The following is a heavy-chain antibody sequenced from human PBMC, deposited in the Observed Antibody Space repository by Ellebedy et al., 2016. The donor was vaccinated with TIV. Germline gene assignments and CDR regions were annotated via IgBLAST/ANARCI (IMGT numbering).Heavy chain of an antibody. Sequence: GGSLRLXXAASGFTFSDYYMSWIRQAPGKGLEWVSYITSSGSSMYYGDSVKGRFTISRDNAKNSLYLEINSLRAEDTAVYYCARGSKYSSTWYTDWGQGTLVTVSS. CDR1: GFTFSDYY. J-gene: IGHJ4*02. CDR2: ITSSGSSM. D-gene: IGHD6-13*01. CDR3: ARGSKYSSTWYTD. V-gene: IGHV3-11*01.